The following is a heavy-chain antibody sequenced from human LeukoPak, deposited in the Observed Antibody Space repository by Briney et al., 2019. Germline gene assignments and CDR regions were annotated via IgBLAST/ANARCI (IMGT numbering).Heavy chain of an antibody. J-gene: IGHJ4*02. D-gene: IGHD3-3*01. CDR1: GFTFSSYS. CDR3: ARESHYDFWSGYYFDY. Sequence: GGSLRLSXAASGFTFSSYSMNWVRQAPGKGLEWVSSISSSSSYIYYADSVKGRFTISRDNAKNSLYLQMNSLRAEDTAVYYCARESHYDFWSGYYFDYWGQGTLVTVSS. V-gene: IGHV3-21*01. CDR2: ISSSSSYI.